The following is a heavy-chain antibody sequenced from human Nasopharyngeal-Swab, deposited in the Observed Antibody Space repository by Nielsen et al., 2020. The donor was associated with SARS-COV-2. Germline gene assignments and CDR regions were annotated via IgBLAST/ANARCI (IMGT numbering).Heavy chain of an antibody. CDR3: ARQPDRYYYDSSGYSDY. Sequence: VRQAQGKGLEWIGEIYHSGSTNYNPSLKSGVTISVDKSKNQFSLKLSSVTAADTAVYYCARQPDRYYYDSSGYSDYWGQGTLVTVSS. CDR2: IYHSGST. D-gene: IGHD3-22*01. V-gene: IGHV4-4*02. J-gene: IGHJ4*02.